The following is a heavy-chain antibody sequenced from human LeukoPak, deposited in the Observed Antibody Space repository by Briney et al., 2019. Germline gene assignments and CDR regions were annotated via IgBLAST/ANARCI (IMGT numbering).Heavy chain of an antibody. CDR2: IYNSGST. Sequence: PSETLSLTCAVSEYSISSGYYWGWIRQPPGKGLEWIGRIYNSGSTYYNPSLKSRVTISVDTSKNQFSLKLTSVTAADTAMYYCARHVYYYYYYMDVWGKGTTVTVSS. J-gene: IGHJ6*03. V-gene: IGHV4-38-2*01. CDR1: EYSISSGYY. CDR3: ARHVYYYYYYMDV.